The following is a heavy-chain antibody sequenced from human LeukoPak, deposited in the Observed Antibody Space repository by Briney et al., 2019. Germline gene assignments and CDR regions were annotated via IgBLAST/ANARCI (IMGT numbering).Heavy chain of an antibody. V-gene: IGHV1-46*01. Sequence: GASVKVSCKASGYTFTSYYMHWVRQAPGQGLEWMAIINPSGGGITYAQNFQGRVTMASDTSTSTVSMELSSLRSEDTAVYYCAREGEAYYFDYWGQGTLVTVSS. CDR1: GYTFTSYY. CDR3: AREGEAYYFDY. CDR2: INPSGGGI. J-gene: IGHJ4*02. D-gene: IGHD3-16*01.